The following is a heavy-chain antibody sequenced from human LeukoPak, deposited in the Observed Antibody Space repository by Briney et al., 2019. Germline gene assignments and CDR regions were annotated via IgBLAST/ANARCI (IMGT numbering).Heavy chain of an antibody. Sequence: GGSLRLSCAASGFTFSGYALSWVRQAPGKGLEWVSSISGNGDTTYYTDSVKGRFTISRDNSKNTLYLQVNSLRAEDTAVYYCAKTLTLSAWLNGRFDYWGQGSLVTVSS. D-gene: IGHD6-19*01. CDR2: ISGNGDTT. CDR3: AKTLTLSAWLNGRFDY. J-gene: IGHJ4*02. CDR1: GFTFSGYA. V-gene: IGHV3-23*01.